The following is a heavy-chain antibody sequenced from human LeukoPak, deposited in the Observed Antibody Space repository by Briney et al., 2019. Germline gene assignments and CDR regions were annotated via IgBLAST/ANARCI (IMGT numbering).Heavy chain of an antibody. CDR1: GFTFSSFA. CDR2: ITPEGSQK. J-gene: IGHJ3*02. D-gene: IGHD3-16*01. CDR3: ARDPEGGAFDM. V-gene: IGHV3-7*01. Sequence: GGSLRLSCAASGFTFSSFAMSWVRQAPGKGLEWVANITPEGSQKYYLDSVKGRFTISRDNAKNLMFLQMNNLRADDTAVYYCARDPEGGAFDMWGQGTMVTVSS.